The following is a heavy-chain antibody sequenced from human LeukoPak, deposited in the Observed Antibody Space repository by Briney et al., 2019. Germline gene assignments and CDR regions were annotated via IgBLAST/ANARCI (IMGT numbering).Heavy chain of an antibody. Sequence: GGSLRLPCAASGFTFSSYAMHWVRQAPGKGLEYVSAISSNGGSTYYANSVKGRFTISRDNSKNTLYLQMGSLRAEDMAVYYCARGAYDSSGYYTPNGALDIWGQGTMVTVSS. D-gene: IGHD3-22*01. J-gene: IGHJ3*02. V-gene: IGHV3-64*01. CDR3: ARGAYDSSGYYTPNGALDI. CDR2: ISSNGGST. CDR1: GFTFSSYA.